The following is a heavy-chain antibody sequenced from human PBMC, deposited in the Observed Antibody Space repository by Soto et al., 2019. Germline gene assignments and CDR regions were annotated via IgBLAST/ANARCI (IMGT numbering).Heavy chain of an antibody. CDR1: GFTFSSYG. V-gene: IGHV3-30*18. CDR2: ISYDGSNK. D-gene: IGHD6-19*01. J-gene: IGHJ6*02. CDR3: AKERNIAVADYYYYGMDV. Sequence: GGSLRLSCAASGFTFSSYGMHWVRQAPGKGLEWVAVISYDGSNKYYAVSVKGRFTISRDNSKNTLYLQMNSLRAEDTAVYYCAKERNIAVADYYYYGMDVWGQGTTVTVSS.